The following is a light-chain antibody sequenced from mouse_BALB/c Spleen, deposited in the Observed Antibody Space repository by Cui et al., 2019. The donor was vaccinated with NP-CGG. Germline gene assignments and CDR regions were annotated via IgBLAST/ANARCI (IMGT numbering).Light chain of an antibody. J-gene: IGLJ1*01. CDR2: GTN. CDR1: IGAVIISNY. CDR3: ALWYSNHWV. V-gene: IGLV1*01. Sequence: QAVVTQESALTTSPGETVTLTCRSSIGAVIISNYANWVQEKPDHLFTGLIGGTNNRVPGVPARFSGSLIGDKAALTITGAQTEDEAIYFCALWYSNHWVFGGGTKLTV.